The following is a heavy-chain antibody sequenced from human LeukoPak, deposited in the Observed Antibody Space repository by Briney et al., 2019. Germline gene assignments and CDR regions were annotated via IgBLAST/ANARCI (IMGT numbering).Heavy chain of an antibody. CDR1: GFTFSSYW. CDR3: AKDGERLVEWSPPLRY. Sequence: GGSLRLSCAASGFTFSSYWMHWVRQAPGKGLVWVSRINSDGSSTSYADSVKGRFTISRDNSKNMLYLEMNSPRAEDTAVYYCAKDGERLVEWSPPLRYWGKETLVTVSS. CDR2: INSDGSST. J-gene: IGHJ4*02. D-gene: IGHD3-3*01. V-gene: IGHV3-74*01.